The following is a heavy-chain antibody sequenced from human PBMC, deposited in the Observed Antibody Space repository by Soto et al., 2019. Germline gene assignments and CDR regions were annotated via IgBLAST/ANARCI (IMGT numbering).Heavy chain of an antibody. J-gene: IGHJ4*02. Sequence: ASVKVSCKTSGYTFTGYYMHWVRQAPGQGLEWMGWINPNSGGTNYAQKFQGRVTMTRDTSISTAYMELSRLRSDDTAVYYCAREGSYSKGFDYWGQGTLVTVSS. CDR1: GYTFTGYY. D-gene: IGHD1-26*01. CDR3: AREGSYSKGFDY. V-gene: IGHV1-2*02. CDR2: INPNSGGT.